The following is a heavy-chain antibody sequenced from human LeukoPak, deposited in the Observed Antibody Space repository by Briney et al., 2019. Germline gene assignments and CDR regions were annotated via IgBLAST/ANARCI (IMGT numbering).Heavy chain of an antibody. D-gene: IGHD6-13*01. J-gene: IGHJ6*03. CDR1: GFTFSTYA. Sequence: GGSLRLSCAASGFTFSTYAMHWVRQTPGKGLAWVSGTSWNSGYIGYADSVKGRFTISRDNAKNSLYLQMNSLRAEDMALYYCAKSQRGYSSSWYYMDVWGKGTTVTVSS. V-gene: IGHV3-9*03. CDR2: TSWNSGYI. CDR3: AKSQRGYSSSWYYMDV.